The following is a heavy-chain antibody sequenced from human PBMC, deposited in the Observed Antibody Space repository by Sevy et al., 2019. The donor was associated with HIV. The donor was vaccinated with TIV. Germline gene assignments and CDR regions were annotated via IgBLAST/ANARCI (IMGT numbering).Heavy chain of an antibody. V-gene: IGHV3-23*01. D-gene: IGHD2-8*01. CDR1: GFTFSKYF. CDR3: AREGCTKPHDY. Sequence: GGSLRLSCAASGFTFSKYFMSWVRQPPGKGLEWVSTFSFGCGEINYADSVKGRFTISRDNSKSSVYLQMNNLRPEDTAVYYCAREGCTKPHDYWGQGPLVTVSS. CDR2: FSFGCGEI. J-gene: IGHJ4*02.